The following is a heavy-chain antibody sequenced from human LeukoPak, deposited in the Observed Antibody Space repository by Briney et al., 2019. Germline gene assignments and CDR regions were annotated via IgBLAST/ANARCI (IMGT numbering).Heavy chain of an antibody. D-gene: IGHD6-19*01. V-gene: IGHV3-53*01. Sequence: GGSLRLSYAASGFTVSSNYMSWVRQAPGKGLEWVSVIYSGGSTYYADSVKGRLTISRDNARNSLYLQMNSLRAEDTAIYYCAGEGSGWLPNFWGQGTLVTVSS. CDR1: GFTVSSNY. CDR3: AGEGSGWLPNF. J-gene: IGHJ4*02. CDR2: IYSGGST.